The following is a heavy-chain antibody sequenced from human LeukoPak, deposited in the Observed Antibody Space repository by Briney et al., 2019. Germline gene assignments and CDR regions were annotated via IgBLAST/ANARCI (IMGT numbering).Heavy chain of an antibody. V-gene: IGHV1-8*01. Sequence: ASVKVSCKTSGYAFTPYDINWVRQAPGQGLEWLGWMNPNNGNTGYAQKFQGRVTMTRNTSIGTAYMELSSLRSEDTVVYYCARVRATGHFDFWGQGTLVTVSS. CDR3: ARVRATGHFDF. CDR1: GYAFTPYD. J-gene: IGHJ4*02. CDR2: MNPNNGNT. D-gene: IGHD1-1*01.